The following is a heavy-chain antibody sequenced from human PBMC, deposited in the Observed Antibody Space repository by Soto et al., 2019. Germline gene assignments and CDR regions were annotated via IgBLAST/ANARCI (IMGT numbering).Heavy chain of an antibody. D-gene: IGHD1-1*01. J-gene: IGHJ4*02. CDR3: AANWNFGLNF. CDR1: GFDFSDFH. Sequence: GGSLRLSXVASGFDFSDFHISWVRQAPGKGLEWISYISSSLGHTDYAESVKGRFTISRDNAKSSVFLEMSDLRSDDTAVYYCAANWNFGLNFWGQGTLVTVSS. CDR2: ISSSLGHT. V-gene: IGHV3-11*03.